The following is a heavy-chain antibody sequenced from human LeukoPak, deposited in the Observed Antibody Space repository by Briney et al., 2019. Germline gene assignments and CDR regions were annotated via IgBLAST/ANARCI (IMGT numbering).Heavy chain of an antibody. CDR2: IYYSGST. J-gene: IGHJ4*02. CDR3: ARGACGGGCYLV. V-gene: IGHV4-59*01. D-gene: IGHD2-21*02. Sequence: SETLSLTCTVSGGSISSYYWSWIRQPPGKGLEWIGYIYYSGSTKYNSSLKSRVTISVDTSKNQFSLKLGSATAADTAVYYCARGACGGGCYLVWGQGALVTVSS. CDR1: GGSISSYY.